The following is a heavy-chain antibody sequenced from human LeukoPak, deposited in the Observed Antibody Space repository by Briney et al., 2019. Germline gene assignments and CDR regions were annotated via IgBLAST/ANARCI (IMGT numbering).Heavy chain of an antibody. V-gene: IGHV4-30-4*01. CDR3: AREYYYGPGSYSNWFDP. D-gene: IGHD3-10*01. CDR1: GGSISRGDYY. CDR2: IYYSGST. Sequence: PSETLSLTCTVSGGSISRGDYYWSWIRQPPGKGLEWIGYIYYSGSTYYNPSLKSRVTISVDTSKNQFSLKLSSVTAADTAVYYCAREYYYGPGSYSNWFDPWGQGTLVTVSS. J-gene: IGHJ5*02.